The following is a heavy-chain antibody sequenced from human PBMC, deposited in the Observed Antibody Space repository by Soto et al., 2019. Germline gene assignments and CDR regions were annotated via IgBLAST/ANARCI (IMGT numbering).Heavy chain of an antibody. CDR3: ARAHEVAWFDS. D-gene: IGHD2-15*01. V-gene: IGHV3-21*06. J-gene: IGHJ5*01. Sequence: LRLSCTASGFSFSSYTMNWVRQAPGKGLQWVASITNRGTHTYSADSVKGRFTISRDNEKNSLYLQMNNLRAEDTATYYCARAHEVAWFDSWGLGTLVTVSS. CDR1: GFSFSSYT. CDR2: ITNRGTHT.